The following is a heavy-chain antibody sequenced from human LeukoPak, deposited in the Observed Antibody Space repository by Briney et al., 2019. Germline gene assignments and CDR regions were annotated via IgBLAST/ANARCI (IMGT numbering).Heavy chain of an antibody. CDR2: VYYSGST. CDR3: AKGYDLYYDSSGYTR. J-gene: IGHJ4*02. D-gene: IGHD3-22*01. Sequence: SETLSLTCIVSVGSISSSTYYWGWIRQPPGKGLEWIGFVYYSGSTSYNPSLKSRVTISVDTSKNQFSLKLSSVTAADTAVYYCAKGYDLYYDSSGYTRWGQGTLVTVSS. V-gene: IGHV4-39*07. CDR1: VGSISSSTYY.